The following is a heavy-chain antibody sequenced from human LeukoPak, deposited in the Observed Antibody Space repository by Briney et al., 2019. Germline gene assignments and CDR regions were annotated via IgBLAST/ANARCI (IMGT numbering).Heavy chain of an antibody. D-gene: IGHD3-10*01. CDR2: IYYSGST. J-gene: IGHJ4*02. CDR3: ASLRTGDFDY. Sequence: SETLSLTCTVSGGSISSSSYYWGWIRQPPGKGLEWIGSIYYSGSTYCNPSFKSRLTISVDTSKNQFSLKLSSVTAADTAVYYCASLRTGDFDYWGQGALVTVSS. V-gene: IGHV4-39*01. CDR1: GGSISSSSYY.